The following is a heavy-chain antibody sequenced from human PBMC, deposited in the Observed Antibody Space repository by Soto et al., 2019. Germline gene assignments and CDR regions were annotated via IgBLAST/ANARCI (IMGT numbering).Heavy chain of an antibody. CDR3: TRRLYSSEVY. Sequence: PGGSLRLSCAASGFTFSGSAMHWVRQASGKGLEWVGRIRSKANSYATAYAASVKGRFTISRDDSKNTAYLQMNSLKTEDTAVYYCTRRLYSSEVYWGQGTLVTVSS. CDR2: IRSKANSYAT. CDR1: GFTFSGSA. D-gene: IGHD6-19*01. V-gene: IGHV3-73*01. J-gene: IGHJ4*02.